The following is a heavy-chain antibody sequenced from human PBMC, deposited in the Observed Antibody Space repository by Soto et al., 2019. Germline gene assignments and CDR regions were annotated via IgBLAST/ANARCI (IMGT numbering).Heavy chain of an antibody. V-gene: IGHV4-39*01. Sequence: SETLSLTCTVSGGSMNSYYWSWIRQSPGKGLEWIGIIYSTENTYYHPSLLSRVTISADTSMNEFSLRLSSVTAADTAIYYCARQVTGLMGYAYDIWGQGTMVTVSS. CDR3: ARQVTGLMGYAYDI. CDR2: IYSTENT. CDR1: GGSMNSYY. D-gene: IGHD2-8*02. J-gene: IGHJ3*02.